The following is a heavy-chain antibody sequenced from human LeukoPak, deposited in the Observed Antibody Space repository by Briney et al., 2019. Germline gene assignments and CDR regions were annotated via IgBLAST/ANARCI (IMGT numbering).Heavy chain of an antibody. CDR1: GGSISSYY. CDR3: TRRGRNNWGEGNDY. J-gene: IGHJ4*02. CDR2: INDSGST. V-gene: IGHV4-59*08. D-gene: IGHD1-1*01. Sequence: SETLSLTCTVSGGSISSYYWSWIRQPPGKGLEWIGYINDSGSTNSNPSLKSRVTMSVDTSKNQFSLKLSPVTAADTAVYYCTRRGRNNWGEGNDYWGQGTLVTVSS.